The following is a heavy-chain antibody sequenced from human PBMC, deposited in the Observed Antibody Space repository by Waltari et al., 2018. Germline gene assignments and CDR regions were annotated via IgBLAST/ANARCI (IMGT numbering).Heavy chain of an antibody. D-gene: IGHD3-22*01. CDR2: IYYSGST. J-gene: IGHJ4*02. CDR3: ARDNMISPFDY. Sequence: QVQLQESGPGLVKPSETLSLTCTVSGGSISSYYWSWIRQPPGKGLEWIGYIYYSGSTNYNPSLKSRVTISVDTSKNQFSLKLSSVTAADTAVYYCARDNMISPFDYWGQGTLVTVSS. V-gene: IGHV4-59*01. CDR1: GGSISSYY.